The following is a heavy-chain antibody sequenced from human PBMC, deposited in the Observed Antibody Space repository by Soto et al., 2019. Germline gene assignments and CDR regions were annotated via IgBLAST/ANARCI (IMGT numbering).Heavy chain of an antibody. Sequence: QVRLEESGPGLVKPSETLSLICSVSGGSVNNANYFWNWIRHHPENGLEWIGYIYYSGSTHYNPSFKTRATLSIDTSKNQFSLRLSSVTVAETGVYFCARDADYGGSRGGMDVWGRGTTVTVSS. V-gene: IGHV4-31*03. J-gene: IGHJ6*02. D-gene: IGHD4-17*01. CDR1: GGSVNNANYF. CDR3: ARDADYGGSRGGMDV. CDR2: IYYSGST.